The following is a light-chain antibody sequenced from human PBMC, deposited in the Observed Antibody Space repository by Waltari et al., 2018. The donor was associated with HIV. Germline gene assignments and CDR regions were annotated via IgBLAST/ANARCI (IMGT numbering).Light chain of an antibody. J-gene: IGKJ4*01. Sequence: EIVLTQSPGTLSLSPGERATLSCRASQNVSSSYLAWYQQKPGQAPRLLIYGASSRATGIPDRFSDSGSGTDFTLTISRLEPEDFAVYYCQQYGSSPLTFGGGTKVEIK. CDR2: GAS. CDR1: QNVSSSY. CDR3: QQYGSSPLT. V-gene: IGKV3-20*01.